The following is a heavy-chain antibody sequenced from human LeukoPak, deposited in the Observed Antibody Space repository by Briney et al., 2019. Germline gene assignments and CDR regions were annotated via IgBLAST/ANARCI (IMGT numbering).Heavy chain of an antibody. D-gene: IGHD2-21*02. CDR1: GGSFSGYY. J-gene: IGHJ4*02. Sequence: SETLSLTCAVYGGSFSGYYRSWIRQPPGKGLEWIGEINHSGSTNYNPSLKSRVTISVDTSKNQFSLKLSSVTAADTAVYYCASLTANFDYWGQGTLVTVSS. CDR2: INHSGST. V-gene: IGHV4-34*01. CDR3: ASLTANFDY.